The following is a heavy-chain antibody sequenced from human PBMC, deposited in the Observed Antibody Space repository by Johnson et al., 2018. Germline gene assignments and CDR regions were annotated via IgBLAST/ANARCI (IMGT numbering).Heavy chain of an antibody. CDR1: GGSISSSNW. D-gene: IGHD2-15*01. CDR2: IFHSGTT. Sequence: QVQLQESGPGLVKPSGTLSLTCAVSGGSISSSNWWSWVRQPPGKGLEWIGEIFHSGTTNYNPSFRSRVSMSVDQSKNQFSLQLTSVTAADTAAYYCARDCSGGSCSSDGLDVWGQGTKVTVSS. V-gene: IGHV4-4*02. CDR3: ARDCSGGSCSSDGLDV. J-gene: IGHJ3*01.